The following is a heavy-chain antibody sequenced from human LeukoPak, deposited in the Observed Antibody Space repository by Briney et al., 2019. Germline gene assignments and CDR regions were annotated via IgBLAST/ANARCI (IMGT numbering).Heavy chain of an antibody. D-gene: IGHD1-14*01. CDR1: GFIFSDYA. V-gene: IGHV3-23*01. CDR2: LTAGGANT. Sequence: GGSLRLSCAASGFIFSDYAMTWVRQAPGKGLEWVSGLTAGGANTFYADSVKGRFTISRDNSKNTLYLQMNSLRAEDTAVYYCARGTSDFWGQGTLVTVSS. CDR3: ARGTSDF. J-gene: IGHJ4*02.